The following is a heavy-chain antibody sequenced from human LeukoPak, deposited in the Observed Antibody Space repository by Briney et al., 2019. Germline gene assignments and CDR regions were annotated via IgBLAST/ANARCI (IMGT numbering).Heavy chain of an antibody. V-gene: IGHV3-23*01. Sequence: GGSLRLSCAASGFTFSNYAMNWVRQAPGKGLEWVSGISGSGGSTHYADSVEGRFTISRDDSKNTVYLQMNSLRVEDTAIYYCARCVTGWPNWFAPWGQGTLVTVSS. J-gene: IGHJ5*02. CDR1: GFTFSNYA. CDR3: ARCVTGWPNWFAP. CDR2: ISGSGGST. D-gene: IGHD6-19*01.